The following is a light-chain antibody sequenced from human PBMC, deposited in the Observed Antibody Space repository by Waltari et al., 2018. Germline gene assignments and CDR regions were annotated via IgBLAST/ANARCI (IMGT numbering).Light chain of an antibody. Sequence: QSVLTQPPSVSAAPGQRVTISCSGSSSNIENNYVSWYQQLPGTAPQLLIYDNNKRPSGIPDRISGSKSGTSATLDITGLQTGDEADYYCGAWDTSLSTVMFGGGTKLTVL. V-gene: IGLV1-51*01. CDR3: GAWDTSLSTVM. J-gene: IGLJ3*02. CDR1: SSNIENNY. CDR2: DNN.